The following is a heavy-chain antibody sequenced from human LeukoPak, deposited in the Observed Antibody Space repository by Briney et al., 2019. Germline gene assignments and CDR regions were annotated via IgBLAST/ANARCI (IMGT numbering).Heavy chain of an antibody. Sequence: SETLSLTCTVSGGSISSYYWSWIRQPPGKGLEWIGYIYYSGSTNYNPSLKSQVTISVDTSKNQFSLKLSSVTAADTAVYYCAALLGGSYLGWGQGTLVTVSS. CDR1: GGSISSYY. J-gene: IGHJ4*02. CDR2: IYYSGST. V-gene: IGHV4-59*01. CDR3: AALLGGSYLG. D-gene: IGHD1-26*01.